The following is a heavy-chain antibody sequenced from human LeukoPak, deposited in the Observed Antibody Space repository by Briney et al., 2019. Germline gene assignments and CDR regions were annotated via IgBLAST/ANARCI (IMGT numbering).Heavy chain of an antibody. J-gene: IGHJ4*02. D-gene: IGHD3-10*01. CDR1: GFTFSSYA. V-gene: IGHV3-23*01. CDR3: AKDLRHYYGSGSYDY. Sequence: GGSLRLSCAASGFTFSSYAMSWVRQAPGKGLEWVSAISGSGGSTYYADSVKGRFTISRDNSKNTLYLQMNSLRAEDTAVYYCAKDLRHYYGSGSYDYWGQGTLVTVSS. CDR2: ISGSGGST.